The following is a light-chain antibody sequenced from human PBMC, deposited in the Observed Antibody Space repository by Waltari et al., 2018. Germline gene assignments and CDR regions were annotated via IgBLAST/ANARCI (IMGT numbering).Light chain of an antibody. CDR1: NSNIGNKH. V-gene: IGLV1-51*01. Sequence: QSVLTQPPSVSAAPGQKVTISCSGSNSNIGNKHVSCHKHVPGTAPKLLIYDNDRVPSGIPDRFSGFKAGTSATLGITGLRTGDEAEYYCGTWDSSLSDVVFGGGTKLTVL. CDR2: DND. CDR3: GTWDSSLSDVV. J-gene: IGLJ3*02.